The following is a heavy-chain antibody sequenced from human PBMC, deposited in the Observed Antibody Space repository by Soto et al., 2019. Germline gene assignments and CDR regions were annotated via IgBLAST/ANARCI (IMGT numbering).Heavy chain of an antibody. CDR3: ARVQGYDFWSGYRPIDYYYMDV. D-gene: IGHD3-3*01. J-gene: IGHJ6*03. CDR2: ISAYNGNT. Sequence: ASVKVSCTASGYTFTSYGISWVRQAPGQGLEWMGWISAYNGNTNYAQKLQGRVTMTTDTSTSTAYMELRSLRSDDTAVYYCARVQGYDFWSGYRPIDYYYMDVWGKGTTVTVSS. CDR1: GYTFTSYG. V-gene: IGHV1-18*01.